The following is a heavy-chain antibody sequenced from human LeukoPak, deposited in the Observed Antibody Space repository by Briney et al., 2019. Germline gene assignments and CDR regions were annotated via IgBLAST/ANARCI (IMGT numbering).Heavy chain of an antibody. CDR3: AKDLSTSGWILDY. J-gene: IGHJ4*02. CDR2: INWNGSGA. Sequence: GGSLRLSCAASGFTFDDYGMSWVRQAPGKGLEWVSGINWNGSGAGYADSVKGRFTISRDNSKNSLYLQMNSLTTEDTALYYCAKDLSTSGWILDYWGQGTLVTVSS. D-gene: IGHD6-19*01. CDR1: GFTFDDYG. V-gene: IGHV3-20*04.